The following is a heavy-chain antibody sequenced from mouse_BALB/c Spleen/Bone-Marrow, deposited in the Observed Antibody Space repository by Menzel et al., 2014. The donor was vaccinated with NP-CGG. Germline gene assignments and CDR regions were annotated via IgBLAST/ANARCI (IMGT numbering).Heavy chain of an antibody. V-gene: IGHV1-9*01. Sequence: VQLQESGAELMKPGDSVKISCKATGYTFSNYWIDWVKRRPGHGLEWIGEILPGSGTANYNEKFKGKATFTADTSSNTAYMQLSSLTSEDSALYYCARASVVPYYFDFWGQGTTLTVSS. CDR2: ILPGSGTA. D-gene: IGHD1-1*01. J-gene: IGHJ2*01. CDR3: ARASVVPYYFDF. CDR1: GYTFSNYW.